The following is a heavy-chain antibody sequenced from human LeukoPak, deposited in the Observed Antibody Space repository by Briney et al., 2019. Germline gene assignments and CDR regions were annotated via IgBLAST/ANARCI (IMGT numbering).Heavy chain of an antibody. Sequence: PGGSLRLTCVYSGFMLSRYGMNCVRQSLGLELKSVSSISSGSTLMYNEDSVKGRFTISRDNAKNSMYLQMNSLRVEDTAVYYCGRVGGRSKAAKGDAFDIWGQGTMVTVSS. J-gene: IGHJ3*02. D-gene: IGHD6-6*01. CDR1: GFMLSRYG. V-gene: IGHV3-21*01. CDR3: GRVGGRSKAAKGDAFDI. CDR2: ISSGSTLM.